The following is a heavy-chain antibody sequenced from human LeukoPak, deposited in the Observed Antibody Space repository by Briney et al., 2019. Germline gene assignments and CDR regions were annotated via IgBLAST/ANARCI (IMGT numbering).Heavy chain of an antibody. J-gene: IGHJ5*02. V-gene: IGHV3-15*01. CDR3: ARKMSGGWIDP. Sequence: GGSLRLSCAASGFTFSNAWMSWVRQAPGKGLEWVGRIKSKSDGGTTDYAAPVKGRFTISRDNSKNTLYLQMNSLRAEDTAVYYCARKMSGGWIDPWGQGTLVTVSS. CDR2: IKSKSDGGTT. D-gene: IGHD3-10*01. CDR1: GFTFSNAW.